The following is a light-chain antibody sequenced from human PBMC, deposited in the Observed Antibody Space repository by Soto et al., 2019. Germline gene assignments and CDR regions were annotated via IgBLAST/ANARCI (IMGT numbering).Light chain of an antibody. CDR1: SNDVGGYNF. CDR2: DVS. Sequence: QSALTQPRSVSGSPGQSVTISCTGTSNDVGGYNFVSWYQQHPGKFPKLFIYDVSRRPSGVPDRFSGSKSGNTASLTISGIQAEDEADYYCSSYAGSYTLVFGGGTKVTVL. J-gene: IGLJ2*01. CDR3: SSYAGSYTLV. V-gene: IGLV2-11*01.